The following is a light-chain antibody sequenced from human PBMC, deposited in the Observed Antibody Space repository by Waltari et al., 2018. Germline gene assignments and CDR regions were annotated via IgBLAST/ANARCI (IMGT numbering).Light chain of an antibody. Sequence: QSLLTQPPSASGTPGQSVTIRCSGGRSNIRSKYVCWYQPLPGMAPKLVIHSNKKRPSGVPDRFSGPKSGTSASLAISGLRSEDEADYYCASWDDSLSGPVFGGGTKLTVL. CDR2: SNK. J-gene: IGLJ3*02. CDR1: RSNIRSKY. CDR3: ASWDDSLSGPV. V-gene: IGLV1-47*02.